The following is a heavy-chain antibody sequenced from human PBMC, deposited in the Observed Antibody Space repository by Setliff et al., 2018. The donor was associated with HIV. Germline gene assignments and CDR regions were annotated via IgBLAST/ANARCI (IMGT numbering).Heavy chain of an antibody. CDR1: GESFSGHY. J-gene: IGHJ4*02. Sequence: SETLSLTCAVYGESFSGHYWSWIRQPPGKGLEWIGEITLGGSTNYNPSLKSRVTISVDTSKNQVSLRLTSATAADTAAYYRARVGWFGELWSAPFDYWGQGTLVTVSS. D-gene: IGHD3-10*01. CDR3: ARVGWFGELWSAPFDY. CDR2: ITLGGST. V-gene: IGHV4-34*01.